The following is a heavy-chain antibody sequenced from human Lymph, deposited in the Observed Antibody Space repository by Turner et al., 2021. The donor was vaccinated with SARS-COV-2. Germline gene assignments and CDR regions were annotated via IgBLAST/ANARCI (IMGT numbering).Heavy chain of an antibody. CDR3: ARDSSGSGTLDY. J-gene: IGHJ4*02. V-gene: IGHV3-30-3*01. CDR2: ISYDGSNK. D-gene: IGHD3-10*01. Sequence: QVQLVESGGGVVQPGRALRLPCAAAGFTFNNYPMHWVRQAPGKELEWVAVISYDGSNKYYADSVKGRFTISRDNSKNTLYLQMNSLRAEDTAVYYCARDSSGSGTLDYWGQGTLVTVSS. CDR1: GFTFNNYP.